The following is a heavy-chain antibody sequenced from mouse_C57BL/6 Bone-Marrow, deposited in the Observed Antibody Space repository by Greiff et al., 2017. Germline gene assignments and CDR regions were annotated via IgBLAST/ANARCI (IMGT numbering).Heavy chain of an antibody. J-gene: IGHJ3*01. CDR2: IDPSDSYT. D-gene: IGHD2-4*01. CDR3: ARNYDYDVEFAY. CDR1: GYTFTSYW. Sequence: QVQLQQPGAELVMPGASVKLSCKASGYTFTSYWMHWVQQRPGQGLEWIGEIDPSDSYTNYNQKFKGKSTLTVDKSSSTAYMQLSSLTSEDSAVYYCARNYDYDVEFAYWGQGTLVTVSA. V-gene: IGHV1-69*01.